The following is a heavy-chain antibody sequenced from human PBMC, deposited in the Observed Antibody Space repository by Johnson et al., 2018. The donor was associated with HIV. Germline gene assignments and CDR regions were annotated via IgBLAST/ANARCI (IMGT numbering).Heavy chain of an antibody. CDR2: IRYDGSNT. CDR1: GFTFSDYY. D-gene: IGHD5-24*01. V-gene: IGHV3-30*02. CDR3: ARQKNSQGRWLQFDAFDI. Sequence: QVQLVESGGGLVQPGGSLRLSCATSGFTFSDYYMTWIRQAPGKGLEWVSFIRYDGSNTYYADSVKGRFTISRDNSKNTLYLQMNSLRAEDTAVYYCARQKNSQGRWLQFDAFDIWGQGTMVTVSS. J-gene: IGHJ3*02.